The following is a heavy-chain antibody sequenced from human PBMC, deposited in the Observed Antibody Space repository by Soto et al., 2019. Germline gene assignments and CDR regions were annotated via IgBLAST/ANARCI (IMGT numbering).Heavy chain of an antibody. Sequence: ASVKVSCKASGYTFTSYGISWVRQAPGQGLGWRGWISAYNGNTNYAQKLQGRVTMTTDTSTSTAYMELRSLRSDDTAVSSCASYTKVVVAATTPRGAFDIWGQGTRDTVSS. J-gene: IGHJ3*02. CDR1: GYTFTSYG. CDR3: ASYTKVVVAATTPRGAFDI. CDR2: ISAYNGNT. V-gene: IGHV1-18*04. D-gene: IGHD2-15*01.